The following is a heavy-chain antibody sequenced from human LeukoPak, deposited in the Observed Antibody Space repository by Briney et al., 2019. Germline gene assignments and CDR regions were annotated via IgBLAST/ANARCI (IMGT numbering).Heavy chain of an antibody. CDR1: GFTFSSYW. CDR2: IKQDGSEK. D-gene: IGHD5-18*01. J-gene: IGHJ4*02. V-gene: IGHV3-7*01. Sequence: GGSLRLSCAASGFTFSSYWMSWVRQAPGKGLEWVANIKQDGSEKYYVDSVKGRFTISRDNAKNSLYLQMNSLRAEDTAVYYCAKDPMDTAMVPHFDYWGQGTLVTVSS. CDR3: AKDPMDTAMVPHFDY.